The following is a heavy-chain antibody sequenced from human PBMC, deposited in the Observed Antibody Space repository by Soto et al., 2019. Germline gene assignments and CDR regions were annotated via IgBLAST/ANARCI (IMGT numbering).Heavy chain of an antibody. Sequence: PGGSLRLSCSASGFTFSSYAMHWVRQAPGKGLEYISAIDKNGGTTYYADSVKGRFTISRDNSKNTLSLQMSSLRPEDTAVYYCVKRRAVYGMDVRGKGTTVTISS. J-gene: IGHJ6*04. D-gene: IGHD6-19*01. V-gene: IGHV3-64D*06. CDR1: GFTFSSYA. CDR2: IDKNGGTT. CDR3: VKRRAVYGMDV.